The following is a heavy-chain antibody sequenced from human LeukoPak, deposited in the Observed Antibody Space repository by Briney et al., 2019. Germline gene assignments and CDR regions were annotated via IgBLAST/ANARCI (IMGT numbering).Heavy chain of an antibody. V-gene: IGHV1-69*05. D-gene: IGHD3-22*01. Sequence: AASVKVSCKASGGTFSSYAISWVRQAPGQGLEWMGGIIPIFGTANYAQKFQGRVTITTDESTSTAYMELSSLRSEDTAVYHCATKGYDSSGYYFDYWGQGTLVTVSS. J-gene: IGHJ4*02. CDR2: IIPIFGTA. CDR3: ATKGYDSSGYYFDY. CDR1: GGTFSSYA.